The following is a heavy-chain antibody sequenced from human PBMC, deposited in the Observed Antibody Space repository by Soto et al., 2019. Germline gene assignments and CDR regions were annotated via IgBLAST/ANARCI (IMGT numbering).Heavy chain of an antibody. V-gene: IGHV1-46*01. D-gene: IGHD3-10*02. J-gene: IGHJ3*02. CDR2: IDTRGGSA. CDR3: ARDLPRDLVRGSFDI. CDR1: GYTFTRYN. Sequence: QAQLVRSGAEVKKPGASANISCKASGYTFTRYNIHWVRQAPGQGLEWMGIIDTRGGSADYTQRFQGRVTMTRDTSTGTVYMELSSLGSEDTAVYYCARDLPRDLVRGSFDIWGQGTLVTVSS.